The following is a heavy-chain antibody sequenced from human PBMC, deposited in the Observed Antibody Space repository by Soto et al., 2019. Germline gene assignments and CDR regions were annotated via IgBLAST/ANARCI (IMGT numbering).Heavy chain of an antibody. Sequence: EVQLVESGGGLVQPGGSLRLSCAASGFSFSNYWMYWVRQAPGKGLVWVSRINEDGSMTSYADSVRGRFTISRDNARNSLYLQMNSLRAEDTAVYYGVTGFPWGQGTLFPVSS. V-gene: IGHV3-74*01. J-gene: IGHJ5*02. CDR1: GFSFSNYW. CDR3: VTGFP. CDR2: INEDGSMT.